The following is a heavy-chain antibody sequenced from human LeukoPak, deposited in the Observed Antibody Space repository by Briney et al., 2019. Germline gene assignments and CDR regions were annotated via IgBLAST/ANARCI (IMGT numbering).Heavy chain of an antibody. CDR2: ISSSSSTI. J-gene: IGHJ4*02. Sequence: GGSLRLSCAASGFTFSSYSMNWVRQAPGKGLEWVSYISSSSSTIYYADSVKGRFTISRDNAKNSLYLQMNSLRAEDTAVYYCARIGYDSSGYSDYWGQGTLVTVSS. D-gene: IGHD3-22*01. CDR1: GFTFSSYS. CDR3: ARIGYDSSGYSDY. V-gene: IGHV3-48*01.